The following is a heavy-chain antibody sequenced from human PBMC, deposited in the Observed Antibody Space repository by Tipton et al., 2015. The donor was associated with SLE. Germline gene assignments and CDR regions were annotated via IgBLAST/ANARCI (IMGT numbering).Heavy chain of an antibody. CDR2: IYYNGNT. D-gene: IGHD3-10*01. Sequence: TLSLTCTVSGGSISSYYWSWIRQPPGKRLEWIGYIYYNGNTDYNSSLKSRVTISVDASKNQFSLKLNSVTSADTAVYYCATSPPGFREGEFDRWGQGALVTVSS. J-gene: IGHJ4*02. CDR3: ATSPPGFREGEFDR. CDR1: GGSISSYY. V-gene: IGHV4-59*01.